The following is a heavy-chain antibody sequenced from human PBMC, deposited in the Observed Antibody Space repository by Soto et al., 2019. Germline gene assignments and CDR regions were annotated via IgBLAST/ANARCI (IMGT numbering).Heavy chain of an antibody. CDR1: GFTFSSYG. J-gene: IGHJ4*02. CDR2: IWYDGSNK. Sequence: GGSLRLSCAASGFTFSSYGMHWVRQAPGKGLEWVAVIWYDGSNKYYADSVKGRFTISRDNSKNTLYLQMNSLRAEDTAVYYCAKGNDYIWGSYRYIDYWGQGTLVTVSS. V-gene: IGHV3-33*06. D-gene: IGHD3-16*02. CDR3: AKGNDYIWGSYRYIDY.